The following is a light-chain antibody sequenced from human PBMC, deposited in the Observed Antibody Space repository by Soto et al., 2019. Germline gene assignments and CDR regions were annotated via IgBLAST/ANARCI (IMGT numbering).Light chain of an antibody. J-gene: IGLJ1*01. CDR3: AAWDDSLNGQGV. CDR1: SSNIGSNT. Sequence: VLTQPPSASGTPGQRVTISCSGSSSNIGSNTVNWYQQLPGTAPKLLIYSNNQRPSGVPDRFSGSKSGTSASLAISGLQSEDEADYYCAAWDDSLNGQGVFGTGTKVTVL. CDR2: SNN. V-gene: IGLV1-44*01.